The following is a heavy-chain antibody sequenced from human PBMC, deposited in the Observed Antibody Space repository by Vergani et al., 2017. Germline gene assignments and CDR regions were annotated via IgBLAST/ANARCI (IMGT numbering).Heavy chain of an antibody. CDR1: GYTFTGYY. V-gene: IGHV1-2*02. CDR3: ARLYSSSWPPYYDYGMDV. J-gene: IGHJ6*02. Sequence: QVQLVQSGAEVKKPGASVKVSCKASGYTFTGYYMHWVRQAPGQGLEWMGWINPNSGGTNHAQKFQGRVTMTRDTSISTAYMELSRLRSDDTAVYYCARLYSSSWPPYYDYGMDVWGQGTTVTVSS. CDR2: INPNSGGT. D-gene: IGHD6-13*01.